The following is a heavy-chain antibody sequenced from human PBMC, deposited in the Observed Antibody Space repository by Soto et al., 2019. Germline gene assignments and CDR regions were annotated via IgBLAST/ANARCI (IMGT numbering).Heavy chain of an antibody. CDR1: GFTFTNYG. Sequence: SLRLSCAAAGFTFTNYGMSWVRQAPGKGLEWVAGASASAFDTYYADSVQGRFTISRDNSKNTLYLQMNSLRGEDTAVYYCAKDRCSGCCYCVDYWGPGRMVTV. D-gene: IGHD2-15*01. V-gene: IGHV3-23*01. CDR2: ASASAFDT. J-gene: IGHJ4*02. CDR3: AKDRCSGCCYCVDY.